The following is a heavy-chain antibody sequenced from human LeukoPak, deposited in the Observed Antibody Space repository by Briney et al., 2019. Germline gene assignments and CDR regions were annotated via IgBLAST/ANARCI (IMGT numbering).Heavy chain of an antibody. CDR2: ISWNSGSI. Sequence: GGSLRPSCAASGFTFDDYAMHWVRQAPGKGLEWVSGISWNSGSIGYADSVKGRFTISRDNAKNSLYLQMNSLRAEDTAVYYCARSELLGPFFGYWGQGTLVTVSS. D-gene: IGHD2-8*02. CDR3: ARSELLGPFFGY. J-gene: IGHJ4*02. V-gene: IGHV3-9*01. CDR1: GFTFDDYA.